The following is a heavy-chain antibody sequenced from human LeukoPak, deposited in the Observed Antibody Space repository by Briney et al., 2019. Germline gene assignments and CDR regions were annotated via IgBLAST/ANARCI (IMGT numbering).Heavy chain of an antibody. J-gene: IGHJ4*02. V-gene: IGHV1-69*01. D-gene: IGHD2-2*01. CDR1: GGTFSSYA. CDR2: IIPIFGTA. Sequence: SVKVSCKASGGTFSSYAISWVRQAPGQGLEWMGEIIPIFGTANYAQKFQGRVTITADESTSTAYMELSSLRSEDTAVYYCAVNPTYCSSTSCYVGTYWGQGTLVTVSS. CDR3: AVNPTYCSSTSCYVGTY.